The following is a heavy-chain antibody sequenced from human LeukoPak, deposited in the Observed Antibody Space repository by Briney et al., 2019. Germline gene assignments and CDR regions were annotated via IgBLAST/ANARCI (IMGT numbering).Heavy chain of an antibody. J-gene: IGHJ4*02. D-gene: IGHD5-12*01. V-gene: IGHV1-69*04. Sequence: SVKVSCKASGGTFSSYAISWVRQAPGQGLEWMGRIIPIIGIANYAQKFQGRVTITADKSTSTAYMELSSLRSEDTAVYYCARDLGSGYDLGFDYWGQGTLVTVSS. CDR3: ARDLGSGYDLGFDY. CDR2: IIPIIGIA. CDR1: GGTFSSYA.